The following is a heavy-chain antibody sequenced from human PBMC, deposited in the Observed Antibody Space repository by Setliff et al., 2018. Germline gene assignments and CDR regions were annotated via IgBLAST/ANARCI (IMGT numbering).Heavy chain of an antibody. CDR2: VYYSGNT. CDR3: ARYDSSGYSENYYFDY. CDR1: GDSMSFSY. D-gene: IGHD3-22*01. Sequence: SETLSLTCSVSGDSMSFSYWSWIRQPPGKGLEWIGCVYYSGNTYYSPSLKSRVTMFVDTSKNQFSLMLYSVTAADTAIYYCARYDSSGYSENYYFDYWGQGTLVTVSS. J-gene: IGHJ4*02. V-gene: IGHV4-59*04.